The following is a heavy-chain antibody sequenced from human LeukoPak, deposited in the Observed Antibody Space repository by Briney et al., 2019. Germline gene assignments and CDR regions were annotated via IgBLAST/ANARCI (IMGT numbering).Heavy chain of an antibody. D-gene: IGHD4-17*01. J-gene: IGHJ6*03. Sequence: ASVKVSCKASGYTFTSYDINWVRQATGQGLEWMGWMNPNSGNTGYAQKFQGRVTMTRNTSISTAYMELSGLRSDDTAVYYCARVRLRDYYYYMDVWGKGTTVTVSS. CDR1: GYTFTSYD. V-gene: IGHV1-8*01. CDR3: ARVRLRDYYYYMDV. CDR2: MNPNSGNT.